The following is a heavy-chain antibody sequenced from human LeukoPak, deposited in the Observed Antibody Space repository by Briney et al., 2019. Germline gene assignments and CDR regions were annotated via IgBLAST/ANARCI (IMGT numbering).Heavy chain of an antibody. D-gene: IGHD3-10*01. CDR2: INHSGST. Sequence: KPSETLSLTCAVYGGSFSGYYWSWIRQPPGKGLEWIGEINHSGSTNYNPSLKSRVTISVDTSKNQFSLKLSSVTAADTAVNYCRGDAGGADYWGQGTLVTVSS. CDR1: GGSFSGYY. V-gene: IGHV4-34*01. CDR3: RGDAGGADY. J-gene: IGHJ4*02.